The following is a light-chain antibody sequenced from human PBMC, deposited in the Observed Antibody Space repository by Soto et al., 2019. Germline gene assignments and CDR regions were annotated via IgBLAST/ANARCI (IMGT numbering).Light chain of an antibody. V-gene: IGKV3-20*01. CDR3: QQYGSSPPIT. CDR2: DAF. Sequence: IVLTQSPGTLSLSPWERATLSCRASQSVSSGYLAWDQQKPGQAPRLLCYDAFSRATGIADRFSGSGSGTDFTLTISRLEPEDFAVYYCQQYGSSPPITFGQGTRLEIK. CDR1: QSVSSGY. J-gene: IGKJ5*01.